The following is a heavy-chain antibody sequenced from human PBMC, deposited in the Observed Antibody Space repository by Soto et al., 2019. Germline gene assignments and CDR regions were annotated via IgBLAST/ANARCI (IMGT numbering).Heavy chain of an antibody. Sequence: PSETLSLTCSVSGDSISGIDYYWTWIRQHPEKGLEWIGNIYFRGNTYYSPSLESRLTISVDTSKNQFSLKLTSVTAADTAVYYCAREXGSYDSGGYLIRGAFDIWGQGTMVTVSS. CDR3: AREXGSYDSGGYLIRGAFDI. D-gene: IGHD3-22*01. CDR1: GDSISGIDYY. J-gene: IGHJ3*02. V-gene: IGHV4-31*03. CDR2: IYFRGNT.